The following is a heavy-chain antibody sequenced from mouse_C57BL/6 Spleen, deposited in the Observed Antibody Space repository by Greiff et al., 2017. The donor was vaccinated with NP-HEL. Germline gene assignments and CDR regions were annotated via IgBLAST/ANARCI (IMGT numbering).Heavy chain of an antibody. CDR2: ISSGGDYI. CDR1: GFTFSSYA. Sequence: EVKLMESGEGLVKPGGSLKLSCAASGFTFSSYAMSWVRQTPEKRLEWVAYISSGGDYIYYADTVKGRFTISRDNARNTLYLQMSSLKSEDTAMYYCTREWIYYDYDGFAYWGQGTLVTVSA. J-gene: IGHJ3*01. D-gene: IGHD2-4*01. CDR3: TREWIYYDYDGFAY. V-gene: IGHV5-9-1*02.